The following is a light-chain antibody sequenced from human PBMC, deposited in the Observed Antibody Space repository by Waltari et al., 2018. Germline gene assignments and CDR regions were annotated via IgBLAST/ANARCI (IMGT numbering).Light chain of an antibody. J-gene: IGKJ3*01. Sequence: DIQMTQSPSSLSASVGDRVPITCRASHSISTFLNWYQQRPGKAPELLIYAASSLQSGVPSGFSGSGSGTDFTLTISSLQPEDFATYYCQQSHSPPFTFGPGTKVDIK. V-gene: IGKV1-39*01. CDR1: HSISTF. CDR3: QQSHSPPFT. CDR2: AAS.